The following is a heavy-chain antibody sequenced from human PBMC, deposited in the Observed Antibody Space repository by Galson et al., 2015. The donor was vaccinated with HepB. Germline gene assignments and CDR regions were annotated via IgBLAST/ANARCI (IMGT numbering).Heavy chain of an antibody. CDR3: AKDDLRYCSGGSCYGGAFDI. Sequence: SLRLSCAASGFTFSSYGMHWVRQAPGKGLEWVAVISYDGSNKYYADSVKGRFTISRDNSKNTLYLQMNSLRAEDTAVYYCAKDDLRYCSGGSCYGGAFDIWGQGTMVTVSS. V-gene: IGHV3-30*18. CDR2: ISYDGSNK. D-gene: IGHD2-15*01. CDR1: GFTFSSYG. J-gene: IGHJ3*02.